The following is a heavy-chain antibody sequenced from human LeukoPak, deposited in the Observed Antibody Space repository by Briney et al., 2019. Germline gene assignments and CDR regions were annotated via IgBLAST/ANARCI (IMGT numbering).Heavy chain of an antibody. J-gene: IGHJ4*02. CDR1: GFTFSSYS. CDR2: IKQDGSEK. V-gene: IGHV3-7*01. CDR3: VKDNPLDY. D-gene: IGHD1-14*01. Sequence: PGGSLRLSCAASGFTFSSYSMNWVRQAPGKGLEWVANIKQDGSEKYYVDSGKGRFTISRDNAKNTLYLHINSLRAEDTAVYYCVKDNPLDYWGQGTLVIVSS.